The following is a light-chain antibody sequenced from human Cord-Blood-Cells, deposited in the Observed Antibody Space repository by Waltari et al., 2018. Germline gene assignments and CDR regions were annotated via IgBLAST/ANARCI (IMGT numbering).Light chain of an antibody. CDR1: SSAVGSYNL. V-gene: IGLV2-23*02. CDR3: CSYAGSSTHVV. J-gene: IGLJ2*01. Sequence: QSALTQPAHVSGSPGQSITISCTGTSSAVGSYNLVSWYQQHPGKAPRHMIYEVSKRPSCVSMRFSGSKSVNTASLTISGLQAEDEADYYCCSYAGSSTHVVFGGGTKLTVL. CDR2: EVS.